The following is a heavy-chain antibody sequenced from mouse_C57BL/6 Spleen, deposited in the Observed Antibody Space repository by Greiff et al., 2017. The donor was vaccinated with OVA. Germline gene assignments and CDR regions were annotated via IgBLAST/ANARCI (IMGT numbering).Heavy chain of an antibody. J-gene: IGHJ4*01. CDR2: IYPSDSET. CDR1: GYTFTSYW. D-gene: IGHD3-2*02. V-gene: IGHV1-61*01. Sequence: QVQLQQPGAELVRPGSSVKLSCKASGYTFTSYWMDWVKQRPGQGLEWIGNIYPSDSETHYNQKFKDKATLTVDKSSSTAYMQLSSLTSEDSAVYYCARSGAQVLYYAMDYWGQGTSVTVSS. CDR3: ARSGAQVLYYAMDY.